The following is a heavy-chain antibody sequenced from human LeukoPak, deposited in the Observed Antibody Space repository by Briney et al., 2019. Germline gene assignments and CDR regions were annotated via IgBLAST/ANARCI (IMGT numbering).Heavy chain of an antibody. CDR2: IYPGDSDT. CDR1: GYSFTSYW. J-gene: IGHJ5*02. CDR3: ARHTPYCSSTSCYRSGWFDP. V-gene: IGHV5-51*01. D-gene: IGHD2-2*01. Sequence: GESLKISCKGSGYSFTSYWIGWVRQMPGKGLEWVGIIYPGDSDTRYSPSFQGQVTISADKSISTAYLQWSSLKASDTAMYYCARHTPYCSSTSCYRSGWFDPWGQGTLVTVSS.